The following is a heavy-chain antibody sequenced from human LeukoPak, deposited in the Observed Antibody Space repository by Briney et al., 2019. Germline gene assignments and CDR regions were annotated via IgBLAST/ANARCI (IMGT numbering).Heavy chain of an antibody. J-gene: IGHJ6*02. CDR3: ARLYYYGSGSYFWYYYYGMDV. Sequence: GGSLRLSCAASGFTFSSYWMSWVRQAPGKGLEWVANIKQDGSEKYYVDSVKGRFTISRDNAKNSLYLQMNSLRAEDTAVYYCARLYYYGSGSYFWYYYYGMDVWGQGITVTVSS. V-gene: IGHV3-7*03. CDR1: GFTFSSYW. CDR2: IKQDGSEK. D-gene: IGHD3-10*01.